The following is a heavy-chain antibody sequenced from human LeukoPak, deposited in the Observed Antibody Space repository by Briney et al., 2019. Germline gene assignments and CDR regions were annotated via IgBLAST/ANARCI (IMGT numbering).Heavy chain of an antibody. CDR1: GGSISSSSYY. CDR2: IYYSGSA. CDR3: AREFGRGITAAGTDC. J-gene: IGHJ4*02. Sequence: SETLSLTCTVSGGSISSSSYYWGWIRQPPGKGLEWIGSIYYSGSAYYNPSLKSRLTISIDTSKNQISLRLSSMTAADTAVYYCAREFGRGITAAGTDCWGQGTLVTVSS. V-gene: IGHV4-39*07. D-gene: IGHD6-13*01.